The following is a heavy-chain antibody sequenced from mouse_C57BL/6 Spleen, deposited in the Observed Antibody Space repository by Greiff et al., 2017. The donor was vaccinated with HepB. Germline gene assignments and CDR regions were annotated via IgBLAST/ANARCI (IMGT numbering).Heavy chain of an antibody. J-gene: IGHJ4*01. CDR3: ARGDDGYYGGAMDY. Sequence: VKVVESGPGLVAPSQSLSITCTVSGFSLTSYAISWVRQPPGKGLEWLGVIWTGGGTNYNSALKSRLSISKDNSKSQVFLKMNSLQTDDTARYYCARGDDGYYGGAMDYWGQGTSVTVSS. CDR1: GFSLTSYA. CDR2: IWTGGGT. V-gene: IGHV2-9-1*01. D-gene: IGHD2-3*01.